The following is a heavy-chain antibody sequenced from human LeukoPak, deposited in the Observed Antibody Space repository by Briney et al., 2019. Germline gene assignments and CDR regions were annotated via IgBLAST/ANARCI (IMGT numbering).Heavy chain of an antibody. Sequence: SLRLSCAASGFTFSSYEMNWVRQAPGKGLEWVSYISSSGSTIYYADSVKGRFTISRDNAKNSLYLQMNSLRAEDTAVYYCARVEAFYDTIVYWGQGTLVTVSS. V-gene: IGHV3-48*03. CDR2: ISSSGSTI. D-gene: IGHD5/OR15-5a*01. J-gene: IGHJ4*02. CDR1: GFTFSSYE. CDR3: ARVEAFYDTIVY.